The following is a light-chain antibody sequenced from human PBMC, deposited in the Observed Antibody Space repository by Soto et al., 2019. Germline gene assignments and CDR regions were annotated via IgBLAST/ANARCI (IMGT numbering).Light chain of an antibody. CDR3: QQRSNWPLT. CDR1: QSVSSN. V-gene: IGKV3-15*01. Sequence: DIVMTQSPATLSVARGEGATLSCRASQSVSSNLAWYQQKPGQAPRLLIYGASTRATGIPARFSGSGSGTEFTLTTSSLEPEDFAIYYCQQRSNWPLTFGGGTKVDIK. J-gene: IGKJ4*01. CDR2: GAS.